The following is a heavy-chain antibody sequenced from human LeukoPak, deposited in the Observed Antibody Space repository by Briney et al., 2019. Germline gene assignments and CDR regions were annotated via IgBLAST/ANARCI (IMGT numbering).Heavy chain of an antibody. J-gene: IGHJ4*02. CDR3: ANLGGEDYDILTGYYLNY. CDR2: ISGSGGST. Sequence: GGSLRLSCAASGFTFSSYAMSWVRQAPGKGLEWVSAISGSGGSTYYADSVKGRFTISRDNSKNTLYLQMNSLRAEDTAVYYCANLGGEDYDILTGYYLNYWGQGTLVTVSS. D-gene: IGHD3-9*01. CDR1: GFTFSSYA. V-gene: IGHV3-23*01.